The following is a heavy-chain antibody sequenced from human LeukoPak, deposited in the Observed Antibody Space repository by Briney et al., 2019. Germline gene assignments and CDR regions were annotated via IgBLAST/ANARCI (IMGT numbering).Heavy chain of an antibody. D-gene: IGHD4-11*01. J-gene: IGHJ4*02. CDR3: ARQLYSNYNYFDY. CDR1: GGSISSYC. CDR2: THYSGST. Sequence: SETLSLTCTVSGGSISSYCWSWIRQPPGKGLEWIGYTHYSGSTNYNPSLKSRVTISGDTSENRFSLRLSSVTAADTAVYYCARQLYSNYNYFDYWGQGALVTVSS. V-gene: IGHV4-59*08.